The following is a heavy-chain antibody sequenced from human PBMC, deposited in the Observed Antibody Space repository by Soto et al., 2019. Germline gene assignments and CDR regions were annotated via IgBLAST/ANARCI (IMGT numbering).Heavy chain of an antibody. J-gene: IGHJ5*02. V-gene: IGHV1-18*01. CDR2: ISAYNGNT. Sequence: ASVKVSCKASGYTFTSYGISWVRQAPGQGLEWMGWISAYNGNTNYAQKLQGRVTMTTDTSTSTAYMELRSLRSDDTAVYYCARDRYIQLWLPNWFDPWGQGTLVTVSS. CDR1: GYTFTSYG. CDR3: ARDRYIQLWLPNWFDP. D-gene: IGHD5-18*01.